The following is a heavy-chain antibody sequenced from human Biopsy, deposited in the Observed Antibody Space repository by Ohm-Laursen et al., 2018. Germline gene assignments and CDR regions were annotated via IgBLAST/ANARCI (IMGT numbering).Heavy chain of an antibody. V-gene: IGHV4-4*07. CDR1: GGSLSSYY. CDR2: IYSSGST. Sequence: GTLSLTCTVSGGSLSSYYWSWIRQPAGKGLEWIGRIYSSGSTNYNPSLKSQVTLSLDTSKRQFPLKLSFVTAADTAVYYCARWTPEYDSSRYYLDAFDIWGQGTKVTVSS. D-gene: IGHD3-22*01. CDR3: ARWTPEYDSSRYYLDAFDI. J-gene: IGHJ3*02.